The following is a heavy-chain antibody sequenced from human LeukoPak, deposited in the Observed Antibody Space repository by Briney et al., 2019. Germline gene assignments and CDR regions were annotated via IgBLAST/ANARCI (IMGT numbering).Heavy chain of an antibody. V-gene: IGHV1-18*01. CDR3: ARVHRGYGDY. CDR2: ISAYNGNT. CDR1: GYTFTSYG. J-gene: IGHJ4*02. Sequence: ASVKVSCKASGYTFTSYGISWVRQAPGQGVEGMGWISAYNGNTNYAQKLKGRVTMTTDTSTRTAYMEMRRLRSDGTAVYYCARVHRGYGDYWGQGTLVTVSS. D-gene: IGHD1-1*01.